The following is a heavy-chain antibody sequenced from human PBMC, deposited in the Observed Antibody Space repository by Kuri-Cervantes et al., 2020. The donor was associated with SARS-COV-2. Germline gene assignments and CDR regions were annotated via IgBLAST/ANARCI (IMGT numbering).Heavy chain of an antibody. Sequence: GGSLRLSCAASGFTFDDYGMSWVRQAPGKGLEWVSSISSSSYIYYADSVKGRFTISRDNAKNSLYLQMNSLRAEDTAVYYCARDRPTRVVLGNAFDIWGQGTMVTVSS. CDR3: ARDRPTRVVLGNAFDI. J-gene: IGHJ3*02. D-gene: IGHD2-2*01. CDR2: ISSSSYI. V-gene: IGHV3-69-1*01. CDR1: GFTFDDYG.